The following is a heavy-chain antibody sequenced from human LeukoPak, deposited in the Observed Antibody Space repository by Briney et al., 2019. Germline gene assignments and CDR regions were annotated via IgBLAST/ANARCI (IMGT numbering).Heavy chain of an antibody. D-gene: IGHD5-18*01. J-gene: IGHJ3*02. Sequence: ASVKVSCKASGYTFTSYYMHWVRQAPRQGLEWMGIINPSGGSTSYAQKFQGRVTMTRDTSTSTVYMELSSLRSEDTAVYYCASLRGAMATGLHDAFDIWGQGTMVTVSS. CDR3: ASLRGAMATGLHDAFDI. CDR1: GYTFTSYY. V-gene: IGHV1-46*01. CDR2: INPSGGST.